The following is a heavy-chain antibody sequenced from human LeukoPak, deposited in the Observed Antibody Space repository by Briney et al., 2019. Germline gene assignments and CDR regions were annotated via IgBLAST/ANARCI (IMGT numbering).Heavy chain of an antibody. D-gene: IGHD4-23*01. J-gene: IGHJ3*02. CDR3: ARATDYGGNSDYAFDI. CDR1: GGSISSSSYY. Sequence: SETLSLTCTVSGGSISSSSYYWGWIRQPPGKGLEWIGYIYYSGSTNYNPSLKSRVTISVDTSKNQFSLKLSSVTAADTAVYYCARATDYGGNSDYAFDIWGQGTMVTVSS. V-gene: IGHV4-61*05. CDR2: IYYSGST.